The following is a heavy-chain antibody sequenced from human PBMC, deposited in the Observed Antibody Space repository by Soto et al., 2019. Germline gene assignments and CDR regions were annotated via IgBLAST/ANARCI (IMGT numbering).Heavy chain of an antibody. CDR1: GASFRTYA. CDR3: AAERITVAGSVYYFDF. J-gene: IGHJ4*02. Sequence: QVQLVQSGAEVKRPGSSVKVSCQASGASFRTYAVTWVRQAPGQGLEWMGGINVPFGTANYAQQFQGRVTITADESTSTAYLDLRSLRSEDAAVYYCAAERITVAGSVYYFDFWGQGPPVTVSS. D-gene: IGHD6-19*01. V-gene: IGHV1-69*01. CDR2: INVPFGTA.